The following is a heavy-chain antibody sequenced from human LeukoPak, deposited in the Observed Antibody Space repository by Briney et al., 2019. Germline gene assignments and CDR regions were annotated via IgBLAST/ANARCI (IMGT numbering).Heavy chain of an antibody. V-gene: IGHV5-51*04. CDR1: VYSFTIYW. CDR3: ARLTGSGRGYYGMDV. Sequence: GEPLKISCKGSVYSFTIYWIGWVRHMPGKGMEWSGFIYPGDSDTSYSPSFPTLVTISAYKPISTAYLQWSSLKASDTAMYYCARLTGSGRGYYGMDVWGKGTTVTVSS. CDR2: IYPGDSDT. D-gene: IGHD3-10*01. J-gene: IGHJ6*04.